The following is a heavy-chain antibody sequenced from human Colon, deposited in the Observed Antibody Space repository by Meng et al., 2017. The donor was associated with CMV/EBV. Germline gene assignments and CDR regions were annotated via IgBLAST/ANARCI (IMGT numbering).Heavy chain of an antibody. V-gene: IGHV3-21*01. D-gene: IGHD2-15*01. CDR3: ARDLHYCSGGDCYYGMDV. J-gene: IGHJ6*02. CDR1: GFTFSSYS. CDR2: ISSTSSYI. Sequence: GESLKISCAASGFTFSSYSMNWVRQAPGKGLEWVSSISSTSSYIYYADSVKGRFTISRDNAKNSVSLEMNSLRAEDTAVYYCARDLHYCSGGDCYYGMDVWGQGTTVTVSS.